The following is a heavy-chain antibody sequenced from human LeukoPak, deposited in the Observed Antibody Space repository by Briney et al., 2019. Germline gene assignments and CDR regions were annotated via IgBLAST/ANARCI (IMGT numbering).Heavy chain of an antibody. CDR2: FSCSGST. J-gene: IGHJ4*02. CDR1: GGSISSCTYS. D-gene: IGHD3-22*01. Sequence: PSETLSLTCSVSGGSISSCTYSWGWIRQPPGKGLEWIGSFSCSGSTNYNPSLRSRLSISVDTSRKQFSLRLRSVTAADTAVFYCARGMRYYDSFGFPADYFDSWGQGTLVTVSS. CDR3: ARGMRYYDSFGFPADYFDS. V-gene: IGHV4-39*07.